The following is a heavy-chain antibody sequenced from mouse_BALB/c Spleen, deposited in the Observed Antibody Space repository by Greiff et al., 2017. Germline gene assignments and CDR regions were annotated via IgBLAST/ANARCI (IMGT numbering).Heavy chain of an antibody. V-gene: IGHV5-9-4*01. Sequence: EVMLVESGGGLVKPGGSLKLSCAASGFTFSSYAMSWVRQSPEKRLEWVAEISSGGSYTYYPDTVTGRFSISRDNAKNTLYLQMSSLKSEDTAMYYCARHDRLLDYWGQGTTLTVSS. CDR2: ISSGGSYT. D-gene: IGHD2-10*01. CDR1: GFTFSSYA. CDR3: ARHDRLLDY. J-gene: IGHJ2*01.